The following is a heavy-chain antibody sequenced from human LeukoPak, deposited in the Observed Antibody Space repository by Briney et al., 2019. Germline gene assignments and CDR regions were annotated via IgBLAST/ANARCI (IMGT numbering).Heavy chain of an antibody. Sequence: KPSETLSLTCTVSGGSTSSYYWSWIRQPPGKGLEWIGYIYYSGSTNYNPSLKSRVTISVDTSKNQFSLKLSSVTAADTAVYYCASSIAAGAAYYYGMDVWGQGTTVTVSS. D-gene: IGHD6-13*01. CDR2: IYYSGST. J-gene: IGHJ6*02. CDR1: GGSTSSYY. V-gene: IGHV4-59*08. CDR3: ASSIAAGAAYYYGMDV.